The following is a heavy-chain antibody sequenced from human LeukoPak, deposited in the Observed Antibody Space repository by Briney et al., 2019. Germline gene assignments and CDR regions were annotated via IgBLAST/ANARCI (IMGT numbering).Heavy chain of an antibody. D-gene: IGHD5-12*01. V-gene: IGHV1-2*02. CDR1: GYTFTGYY. J-gene: IGHJ6*03. CDR2: INPNSGGT. Sequence: VASVKVSCKASGYTFTGYYMHWVRQAPGQGLEWMGWINPNSGGTNYAQKFQGRVTMTRDTSISTAYMELSRLRSDDTAVYYCATHSGYDPRDYMDVWGKGTTVTVSS. CDR3: ATHSGYDPRDYMDV.